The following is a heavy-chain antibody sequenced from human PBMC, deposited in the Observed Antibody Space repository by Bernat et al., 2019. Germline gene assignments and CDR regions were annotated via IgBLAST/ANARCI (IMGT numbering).Heavy chain of an antibody. CDR1: GFTFSNHA. D-gene: IGHD1-7*01. J-gene: IGHJ4*02. V-gene: IGHV3-23*01. CDR3: AKSATGTTFGSHY. Sequence: EVQLMESGGGLVQPGGSLRLSCAASGFTFSNHAMNWVRQAPGKGLEWVSCISGNGIDTYYADSVKGRFTSSRDNSKNTMYLQLNSLRAEDTAVYYCAKSATGTTFGSHYWGQGTLVTVSS. CDR2: ISGNGIDT.